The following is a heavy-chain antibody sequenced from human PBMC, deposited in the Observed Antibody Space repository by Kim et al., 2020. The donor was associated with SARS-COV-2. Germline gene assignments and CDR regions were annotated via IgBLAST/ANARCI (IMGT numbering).Heavy chain of an antibody. CDR3: ARDSGYCGGDCYSFDY. J-gene: IGHJ4*02. CDR1: GYTFTSYF. CDR2: INRSGGGA. V-gene: IGHV1-46*03. D-gene: IGHD2-21*02. Sequence: ASVKVSCKASGYTFTSYFMHWVRQAPGQGLEWMGIINRSGGGATYAQKFQGRVIMTRDTSTSTVYMELSSLRSEDTAMYYCARDSGYCGGDCYSFDYWGQ.